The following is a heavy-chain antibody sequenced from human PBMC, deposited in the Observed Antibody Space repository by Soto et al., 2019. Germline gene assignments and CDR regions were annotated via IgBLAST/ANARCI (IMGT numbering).Heavy chain of an antibody. Sequence: EASVKVSCKASGYTFTSYGISWVRQAPGQGLEWMGWISAYNGNTNYAQKLQGRVTMTTDTSTSTAYMELRSLRSDDTAVYYCARDQVTEARYYYGMDVWGQGTTVTVSS. J-gene: IGHJ6*02. CDR1: GYTFTSYG. CDR3: ARDQVTEARYYYGMDV. D-gene: IGHD2-21*02. V-gene: IGHV1-18*04. CDR2: ISAYNGNT.